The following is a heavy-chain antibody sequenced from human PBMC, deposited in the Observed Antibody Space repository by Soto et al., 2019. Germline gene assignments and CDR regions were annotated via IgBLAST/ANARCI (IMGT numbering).Heavy chain of an antibody. J-gene: IGHJ6*03. CDR3: ARHGLPAALTPYYYYMDV. D-gene: IGHD2-2*01. Sequence: SETLSLTCTVSGGSISSYSWSWIRQPPGKGLEWIGSIYYSGSTNYSPSLKSRVTISVDTSKNQFSLKLSSVTAADTAVYYCARHGLPAALTPYYYYMDVWGKGTTVTVSS. V-gene: IGHV4-59*08. CDR1: GGSISSYS. CDR2: IYYSGST.